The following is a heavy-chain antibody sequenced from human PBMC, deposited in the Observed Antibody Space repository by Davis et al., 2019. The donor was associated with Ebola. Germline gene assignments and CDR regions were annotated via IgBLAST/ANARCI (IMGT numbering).Heavy chain of an antibody. CDR2: ISGSGGST. CDR3: ANPRGNSGYPY. V-gene: IGHV3-23*01. Sequence: GGSLRLSCAASGFTFSSYAMSWVRQAPGKGLEWVSAISGSGGSTYYADSVKGRFIISRDNSKKTLYLQMNSLRAEDTAVYYCANPRGNSGYPYWGQGTLVTVSS. J-gene: IGHJ4*02. D-gene: IGHD5-12*01. CDR1: GFTFSSYA.